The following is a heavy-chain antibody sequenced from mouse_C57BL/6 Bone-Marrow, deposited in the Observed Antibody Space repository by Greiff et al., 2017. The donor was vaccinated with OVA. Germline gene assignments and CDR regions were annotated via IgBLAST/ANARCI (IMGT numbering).Heavy chain of an antibody. Sequence: EVNLVESGGDLVKPGGSLKLSCAASGFTFSSYGMSWVRQTPDKRLEWVATISSGGSYTYYPDSVKGRFTISRDNAKNTLYLQMSSLKSEDTAMYYCARHHYYGSSYWYFDVWGTGTTVTVSS. V-gene: IGHV5-6*01. CDR2: ISSGGSYT. CDR1: GFTFSSYG. D-gene: IGHD1-1*01. CDR3: ARHHYYGSSYWYFDV. J-gene: IGHJ1*03.